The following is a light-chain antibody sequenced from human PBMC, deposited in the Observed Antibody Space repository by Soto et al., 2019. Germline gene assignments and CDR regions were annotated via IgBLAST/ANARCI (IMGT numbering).Light chain of an antibody. CDR1: QDISGY. V-gene: IGKV1-17*03. CDR2: HAS. Sequence: DIQMTQSPSAMSASVGDRVTITCRASQDISGYLAWFQQKPGKAPKRLIYHASSLESGVPSRFSGSRSGTEFTLTISGLQPEDFATYYCLHHNTFPPFTFGQGTKVDIK. CDR3: LHHNTFPPFT. J-gene: IGKJ2*01.